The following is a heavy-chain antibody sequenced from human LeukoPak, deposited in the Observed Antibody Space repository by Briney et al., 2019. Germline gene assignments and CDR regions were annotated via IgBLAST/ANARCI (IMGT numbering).Heavy chain of an antibody. CDR3: ARRNIIYDFLSGYLDL. J-gene: IGHJ5*02. V-gene: IGHV1-18*01. CDR2: ISAYNGNT. Sequence: ASVKVSCKASGYTFTSYGISWVRQAPGQGLEWMGWISAYNGNTNYAQKLQGRVTMTTDTSTSTAYMELRSLRSDDTAVYYCARRNIIYDFLSGYLDLWGQGTLVTVSS. D-gene: IGHD3-3*01. CDR1: GYTFTSYG.